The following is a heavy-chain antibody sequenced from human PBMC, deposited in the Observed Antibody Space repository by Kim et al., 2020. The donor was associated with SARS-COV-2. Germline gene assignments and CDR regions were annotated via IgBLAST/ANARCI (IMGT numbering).Heavy chain of an antibody. Sequence: GGSLRLSCAASGFTFSSYSMNWVRQAPGKGLEWVSSISSSSSYIYYADSVKGRFTISRDNAKNSLYLQMNSLRAEDTAVYYCARDRDGSGRYYAFDIWGQGTMVTVSS. V-gene: IGHV3-21*01. CDR3: ARDRDGSGRYYAFDI. CDR1: GFTFSSYS. CDR2: ISSSSSYI. J-gene: IGHJ3*02. D-gene: IGHD3-10*01.